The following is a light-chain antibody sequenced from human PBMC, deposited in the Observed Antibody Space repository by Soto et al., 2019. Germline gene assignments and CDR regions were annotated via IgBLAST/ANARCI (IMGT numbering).Light chain of an antibody. CDR3: QHYNNWPRT. J-gene: IGKJ1*01. CDR2: GAS. V-gene: IGKV3-15*01. Sequence: EIVMTQSPATLSVSPGERATLSCRASQSVSSNLAWYQQKPGQAPRLLIYGASTRATGIPARFSGSGSGTDFTHTISSLQSEDFAVYYCQHYNNWPRTFGQGTKVKIK. CDR1: QSVSSN.